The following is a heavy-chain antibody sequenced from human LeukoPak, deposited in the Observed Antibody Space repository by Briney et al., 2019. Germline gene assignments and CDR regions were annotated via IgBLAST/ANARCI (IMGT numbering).Heavy chain of an antibody. CDR1: GGSISSGSYY. J-gene: IGHJ6*03. V-gene: IGHV4-61*02. CDR3: ARAVGCSSTSCYTTYYYYYYYMDV. Sequence: SQTLSLTCTVSGGSISSGSYYWSWIRQPAGKGLEWIGRIYTSGSTNDNPSLKSRVTISVDTSKNQFSLQLSSVTAADTAVYSCARAVGCSSTSCYTTYYYYYYYMDVWGKXTTXXVSS. D-gene: IGHD2-2*02. CDR2: IYTSGST.